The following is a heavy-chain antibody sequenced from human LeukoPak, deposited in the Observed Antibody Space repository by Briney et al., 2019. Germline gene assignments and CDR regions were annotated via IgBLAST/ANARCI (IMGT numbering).Heavy chain of an antibody. V-gene: IGHV4-39*07. D-gene: IGHD3-10*01. CDR3: ARGRGYYFYYYMDV. CDR1: GVSISGTTYC. CDR2: IYSSGHT. Sequence: SETLSLTCTVSGVSISGTTYCWAWIRQPPGKGLEWIGRIYSSGHTIYNASLKSRITISVDRSENQFSLKLSSLTAADTAVYYCARGRGYYFYYYMDVWGKGTTVTVSS. J-gene: IGHJ6*03.